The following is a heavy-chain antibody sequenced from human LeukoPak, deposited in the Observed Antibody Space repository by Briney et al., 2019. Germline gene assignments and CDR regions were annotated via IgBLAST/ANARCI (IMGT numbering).Heavy chain of an antibody. J-gene: IGHJ6*03. CDR2: IYTSGST. Sequence: PSETLSLTRTVSGGSISSGSYYSSWIRQPAGKGLEWIGRIYTSGSTNYSPSRKSRVPLPVSTSQNQSSLKLSSVTAADTAVYYCARDRHDFWSGYYYYYMDVWGKGTTVTVSS. CDR1: GGSISSGSYY. D-gene: IGHD3-3*01. V-gene: IGHV4-61*02. CDR3: ARDRHDFWSGYYYYYMDV.